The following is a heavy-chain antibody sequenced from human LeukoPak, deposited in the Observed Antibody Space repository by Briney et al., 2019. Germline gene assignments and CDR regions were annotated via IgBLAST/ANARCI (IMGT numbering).Heavy chain of an antibody. CDR3: ARSTLTFGSGSSTGSVGY. CDR1: GYTFGDFY. CDR2: INPKSGGT. J-gene: IGHJ4*02. V-gene: IGHV1-2*02. Sequence: ASVKVSCKASGYTFGDFYIHWVRQAPGQGLEWMGWINPKSGGTNSAQNFQGRVTMSTDTSVNTAYMTLSGLRSDDSAVYYCARSTLTFGSGSSTGSVGYWGLGTLVTVSS. D-gene: IGHD3-10*01.